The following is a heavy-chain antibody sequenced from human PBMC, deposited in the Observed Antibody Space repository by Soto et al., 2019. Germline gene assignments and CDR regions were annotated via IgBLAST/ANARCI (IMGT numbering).Heavy chain of an antibody. CDR2: INPNDGST. CDR3: ARDRGYSGYDSPRFYYGMDV. Sequence: ASVKVSCKAFGYTFSTYYMHWVRQAPGQGLEWMGIINPNDGSTSYAQKFQGRVTMTRDTSTSTVYMELTSLRAEDTAVYSCARDRGYSGYDSPRFYYGMDVWGQGTTVTVSS. CDR1: GYTFSTYY. V-gene: IGHV1-46*01. D-gene: IGHD5-12*01. J-gene: IGHJ6*02.